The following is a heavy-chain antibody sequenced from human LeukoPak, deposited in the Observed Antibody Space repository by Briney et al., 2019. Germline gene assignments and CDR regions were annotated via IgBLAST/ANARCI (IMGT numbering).Heavy chain of an antibody. Sequence: EASVKVSCKASGYTFTGYYMHWVRQAPGQGLEWMGRINPNNGGTNYAQKFQGRVTMTRDTSISTAYMELSRLRSDDTAVYYCARGQMATPFDPWGQGTLVTVSS. J-gene: IGHJ5*02. D-gene: IGHD5-24*01. CDR2: INPNNGGT. CDR3: ARGQMATPFDP. CDR1: GYTFTGYY. V-gene: IGHV1-2*06.